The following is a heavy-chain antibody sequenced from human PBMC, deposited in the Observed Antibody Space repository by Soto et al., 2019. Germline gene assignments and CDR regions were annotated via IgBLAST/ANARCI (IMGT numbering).Heavy chain of an antibody. CDR2: IKSRADGGTT. CDR3: TTASQWLPPYS. Sequence: EVQLVESGGGLVKPGGSLRLSCAASGFTFTKAWMTWVHQTPGKGLEWVGRIKSRADGGTTDYAASVKDRFIISRVDSNDTLYLHMNRLKTDDTAVYYCTTASQWLPPYSWGQGALVTVSS. V-gene: IGHV3-15*01. D-gene: IGHD6-19*01. CDR1: GFTFTKAW. J-gene: IGHJ4*02.